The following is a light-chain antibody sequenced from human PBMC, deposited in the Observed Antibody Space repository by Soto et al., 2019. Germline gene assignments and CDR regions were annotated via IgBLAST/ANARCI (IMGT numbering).Light chain of an antibody. Sequence: EIVLTQSPATLSLSPGESATLSCTASQSVTSSCLIWYQRKPGQAPRHLIHTTSSRATDIPDRFSGSGSGTYFTLTISSLQQEDFAVYYCQQCGGSPLFSFGPGTRVDI. J-gene: IGKJ3*01. CDR2: TTS. CDR1: QSVTSSC. V-gene: IGKV3-20*01. CDR3: QQCGGSPLFS.